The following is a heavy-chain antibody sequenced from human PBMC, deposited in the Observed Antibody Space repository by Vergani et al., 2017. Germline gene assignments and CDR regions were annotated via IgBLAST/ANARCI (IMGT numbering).Heavy chain of an antibody. V-gene: IGHV3-9*01. CDR3: AKTRQWELDAFDI. J-gene: IGHJ3*02. D-gene: IGHD1-26*01. CDR2: ISWNSGSI. CDR1: GFTFDDYA. Sequence: EVQLVESGGGLVQPGRSLRLSCAASGFTFDDYAMHWVRQAPGKGLEWVSGISWNSGSIGYADSVKGRFAISRDNAKNSLYLQMNSLRAEDTAVYYCAKTRQWELDAFDIWGQGTMVTVSS.